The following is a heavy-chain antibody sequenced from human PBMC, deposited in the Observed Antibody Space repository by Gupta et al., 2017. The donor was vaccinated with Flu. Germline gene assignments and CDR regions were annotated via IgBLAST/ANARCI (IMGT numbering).Heavy chain of an antibody. CDR3: TTDTSGGDAYDV. CDR2: MKSNPDGGTS. J-gene: IGHJ3*01. V-gene: IGHV3-15*01. CDR1: GITFTDAG. Sequence: VQLLESGGGLVKPGGSLRLSCTASGITFTDAGRTWVRQAPGRGLEWVGRMKSNPDGGTSDYARPGKGRFRISRDDSKNMLYLQMDSLRTGDTAVYYCTTDTSGGDAYDVWGRGTLVTVSS. D-gene: IGHD1-26*01.